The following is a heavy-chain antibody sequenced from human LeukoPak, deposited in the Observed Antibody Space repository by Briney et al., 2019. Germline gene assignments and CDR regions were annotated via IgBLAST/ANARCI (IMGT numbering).Heavy chain of an antibody. V-gene: IGHV1-2*02. CDR3: AREVVSSTMVRGVTVYGMDV. J-gene: IGHJ6*02. Sequence: ASVKVSCKASGYTFTGYYMHWVRRAPGQGLEWMGWINPNSGGTNYAQKFQGRVTMTRDTSISTAYMELSRLRSDDTAVYYCAREVVSSTMVRGVTVYGMDVWGQGTTVTVSS. D-gene: IGHD3-10*01. CDR1: GYTFTGYY. CDR2: INPNSGGT.